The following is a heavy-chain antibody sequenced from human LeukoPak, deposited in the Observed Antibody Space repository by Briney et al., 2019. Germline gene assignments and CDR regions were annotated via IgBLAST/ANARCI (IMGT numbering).Heavy chain of an antibody. V-gene: IGHV3-23*01. CDR2: ISGSGGST. D-gene: IGHD3-22*01. Sequence: GGSLRLSCAASGFTFSSYAMSWVRQAPGKGLEWVSAISGSGGSTYYADSVKGRFTISRDNSKNTVYLQMNSLRADDTAVYYCAKDSGWLLYYFDYWGQGTLVTVSS. CDR1: GFTFSSYA. J-gene: IGHJ4*02. CDR3: AKDSGWLLYYFDY.